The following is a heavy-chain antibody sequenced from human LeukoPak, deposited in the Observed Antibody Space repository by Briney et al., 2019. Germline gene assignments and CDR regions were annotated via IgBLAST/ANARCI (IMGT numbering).Heavy chain of an antibody. CDR2: MYLSGTT. D-gene: IGHD3-22*01. CDR1: GDSINSLDL. CDR3: AGLVGRYSSGLYYYYFDY. J-gene: IGHJ4*02. Sequence: PSETLSLTCTVSGDSINSLDLWSWVRQPPGKGLEWIGEMYLSGTTHSNPSVKSRVTISIDKSKNQFFLNLSSVTAADPAVYYCAGLVGRYSSGLYYYYFDYWGQGTLVTVS. V-gene: IGHV4-4*02.